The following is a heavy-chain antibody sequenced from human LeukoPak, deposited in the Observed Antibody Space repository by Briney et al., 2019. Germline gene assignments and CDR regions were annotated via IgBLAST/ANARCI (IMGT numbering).Heavy chain of an antibody. D-gene: IGHD6-13*01. J-gene: IGHJ4*02. Sequence: PGRSLRLSCAASGFTFSSYGMHWVRQAPGKGLEWVAVISYDGSNKYYADSVKGRFTISRDNSKNTLYLQMNSLRAEDTAVYYCARGKYSSSDYWGQGTLVTVSS. CDR1: GFTFSSYG. CDR2: ISYDGSNK. V-gene: IGHV3-30*03. CDR3: ARGKYSSSDY.